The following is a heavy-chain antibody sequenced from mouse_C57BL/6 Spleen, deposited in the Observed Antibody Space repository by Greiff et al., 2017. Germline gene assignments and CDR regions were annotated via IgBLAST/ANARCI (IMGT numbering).Heavy chain of an antibody. J-gene: IGHJ4*01. CDR3: ARGAQATGYAMDY. CDR2: IDPNSGGT. D-gene: IGHD3-2*02. CDR1: GYTFTSYW. V-gene: IGHV1-72*01. Sequence: QQSCKASGYTFTSYWMHWVKQRPGRGLEWIGRIDPNSGGTKYNEKFKSKATLTVDKPSSTAYMQLSSLTSEDSAVYYCARGAQATGYAMDYWGQGTSVTVSS.